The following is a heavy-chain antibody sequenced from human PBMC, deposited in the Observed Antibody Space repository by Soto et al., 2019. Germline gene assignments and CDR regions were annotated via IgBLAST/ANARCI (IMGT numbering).Heavy chain of an antibody. CDR3: ARGRYGDY. CDR2: ISAHNGNT. Sequence: QVHLVQSGAEVKNPGASVKVSCKGSGYDFTNYGITWVRQAPGQGLEWMAWISAHNGNTNYAPNLQGRVTVTRDTSTSTAYIELRSLRSDDTAVYYCARGRYGDYWGQGALVTVSS. V-gene: IGHV1-18*01. D-gene: IGHD1-1*01. CDR1: GYDFTNYG. J-gene: IGHJ4*02.